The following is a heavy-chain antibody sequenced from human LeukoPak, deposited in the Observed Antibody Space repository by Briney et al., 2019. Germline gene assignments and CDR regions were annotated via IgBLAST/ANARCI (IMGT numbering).Heavy chain of an antibody. D-gene: IGHD3-16*01. CDR2: IYYSGST. CDR3: ARDRLGLPVDY. J-gene: IGHJ4*02. V-gene: IGHV4-59*01. CDR1: GGSISTYY. Sequence: PSETLSLTCTVSGGSISTYYWTWIRQPPGEGLEWIGYIYYSGSTNYNPSLKSRVTMSVDTSKNQFSLKLNSVTAADTAVYYCARDRLGLPVDYWGRGTLVTVSS.